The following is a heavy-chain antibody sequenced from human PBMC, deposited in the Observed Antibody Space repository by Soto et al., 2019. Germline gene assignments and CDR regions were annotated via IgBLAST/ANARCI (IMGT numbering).Heavy chain of an antibody. D-gene: IGHD3-3*01. CDR3: AKLLSVVIIEPHDS. J-gene: IGHJ4*02. CDR1: GFTFSSYA. Sequence: GGSLRLSCAASGFTFSSYAMHWVRQAPGKGLEWVGFIRSKAYGGTTEYAASVKGRFTISRDDSKSIAYLQMNSLKTEDTAVYYCAKLLSVVIIEPHDSWGQGTLVT. CDR2: IRSKAYGGTT. V-gene: IGHV3-49*04.